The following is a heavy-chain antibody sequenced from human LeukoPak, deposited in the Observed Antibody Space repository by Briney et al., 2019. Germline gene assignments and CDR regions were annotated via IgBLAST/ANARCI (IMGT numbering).Heavy chain of an antibody. CDR2: IWYDGSNK. Sequence: QPGRSLRLSCAASGFTFSSYGMHWVRQAPGKGLEWAAVIWYDGSNKYYADSVKGRFTISRDNSKNTLYLQMNSLRAEDTAVYYCAKTEAIAAPMDVWGKGTTVTVSS. J-gene: IGHJ6*04. CDR3: AKTEAIAAPMDV. D-gene: IGHD6-6*01. CDR1: GFTFSSYG. V-gene: IGHV3-33*06.